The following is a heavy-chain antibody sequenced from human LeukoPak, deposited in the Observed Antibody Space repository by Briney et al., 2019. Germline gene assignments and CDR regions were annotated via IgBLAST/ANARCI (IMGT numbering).Heavy chain of an antibody. CDR1: GFTFSSYA. V-gene: IGHV3-23*01. Sequence: PGGSLRLSCAASGFTFSSYAMSWVRQAPGKGLEWVSAISGSGGSTYYADSVKGRFTISRDNSKNTLYLQMNSLRAEDTAVYYCAKDITMIVVVTSPSGDHWGQGTLVTVSS. CDR2: ISGSGGST. J-gene: IGHJ4*02. CDR3: AKDITMIVVVTSPSGDH. D-gene: IGHD3-22*01.